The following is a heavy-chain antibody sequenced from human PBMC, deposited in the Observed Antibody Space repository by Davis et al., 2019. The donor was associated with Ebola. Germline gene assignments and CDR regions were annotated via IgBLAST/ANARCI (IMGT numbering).Heavy chain of an antibody. V-gene: IGHV4-61*08. Sequence: SETLSLTCTVSGGSISSGGYYWSWIRQHPGKGLEWIGYIYYSGSTNYNPSLKSRVTISVDTSKNQFSLKLSSVTAADTAVYYCARDGVHYYDSSGYYGVGHWFDPWGQGTLVTVSS. CDR3: ARDGVHYYDSSGYYGVGHWFDP. D-gene: IGHD3-22*01. CDR1: GGSISSGGYY. J-gene: IGHJ5*02. CDR2: IYYSGST.